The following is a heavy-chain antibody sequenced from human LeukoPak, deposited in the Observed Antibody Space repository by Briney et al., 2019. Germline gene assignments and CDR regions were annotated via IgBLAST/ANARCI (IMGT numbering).Heavy chain of an antibody. V-gene: IGHV3-23*01. D-gene: IGHD2-2*01. CDR2: ISGSGGST. CDR1: GFTFSSYA. CDR3: AKDGGYCSSTSCYPYYYYMDV. J-gene: IGHJ6*03. Sequence: PGGSLRLSCAASGFTFSSYAMSWVRQAPGKGLEWVSAISGSGGSTYYADSVKGRFTISRDNSKNTLYLQMNSLRAEDTAVYYCAKDGGYCSSTSCYPYYYYMDVWGKGTTVTVSS.